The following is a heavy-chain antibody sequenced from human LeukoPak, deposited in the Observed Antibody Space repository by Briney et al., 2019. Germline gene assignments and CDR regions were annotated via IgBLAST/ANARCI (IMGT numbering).Heavy chain of an antibody. V-gene: IGHV3-30*18. Sequence: GGSLRLSCAASGFTFSSCGMHWVRQAPGKGLEWVAVISYDGSNKYYADSVKGRFTISRDNSKNTLYLQMNSLRAEDTAVYYCAKGGNYDRYYYYMDVWGKGTTVTVSS. CDR3: AKGGNYDRYYYYMDV. CDR2: ISYDGSNK. CDR1: GFTFSSCG. D-gene: IGHD4-11*01. J-gene: IGHJ6*03.